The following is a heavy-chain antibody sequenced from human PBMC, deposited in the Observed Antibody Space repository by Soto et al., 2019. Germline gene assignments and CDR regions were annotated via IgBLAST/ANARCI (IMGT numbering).Heavy chain of an antibody. D-gene: IGHD4-17*01. CDR3: ARPFYGDHGIVDY. CDR1: GYTFKNYG. Sequence: QVQLVQSGAEVKKPGASVRVSCKTSGYTFKNYGIIWVRQAPGQGLEWMGWISGYNGNTKYPQKFQGRVTLTTDTSTSTGYMELRGLRSDDTAVYYCARPFYGDHGIVDYWGHGPMVTVSA. CDR2: ISGYNGNT. J-gene: IGHJ4*01. V-gene: IGHV1-18*01.